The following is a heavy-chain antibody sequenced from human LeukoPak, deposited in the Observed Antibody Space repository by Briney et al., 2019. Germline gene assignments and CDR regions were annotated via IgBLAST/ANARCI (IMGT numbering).Heavy chain of an antibody. CDR2: INLNSGDT. CDR1: GYTFTGYY. V-gene: IGHV1-2*02. J-gene: IGHJ6*03. D-gene: IGHD2-21*02. Sequence: ASVKVSCKASGYTFTGYYMHWVRQAPGQGLEWMGWINLNSGDTNYAQKFQGRVTMTRDTSISTAYMELSRLKSDDTAVFYCARGVTARGFYYYMDVWGRGTTVTISS. CDR3: ARGVTARGFYYYMDV.